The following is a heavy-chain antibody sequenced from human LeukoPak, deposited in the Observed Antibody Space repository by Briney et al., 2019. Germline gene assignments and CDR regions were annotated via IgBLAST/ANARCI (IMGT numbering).Heavy chain of an antibody. Sequence: GGSLRLSCAASGFTFSSYWMNWVRQAPGKGLEWVANIKQDGSEKYYVDSVKGRFTLSRDNAKNSLYLQMNSLRAEDTAVYSCAREGSVARFDYWGQGTLVAVSS. D-gene: IGHD6-19*01. J-gene: IGHJ4*02. V-gene: IGHV3-7*01. CDR1: GFTFSSYW. CDR2: IKQDGSEK. CDR3: AREGSVARFDY.